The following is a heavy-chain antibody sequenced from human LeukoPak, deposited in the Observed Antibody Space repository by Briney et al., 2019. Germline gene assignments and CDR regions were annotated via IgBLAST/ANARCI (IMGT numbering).Heavy chain of an antibody. V-gene: IGHV3-9*01. CDR2: ISWNSGSI. CDR1: GFTFDDYA. J-gene: IGHJ4*02. Sequence: GGSLRLSCAASGFTFDDYAMHWVRQAPGKGLEWVSGISWNSGSIDYADSVKGRFSISRDNAKNSLYLQMNSLRAEDTALYYCAKDMSLTVFVPTALGRGFDSWGQGTLVTVSS. D-gene: IGHD2-2*01. CDR3: AKDMSLTVFVPTALGRGFDS.